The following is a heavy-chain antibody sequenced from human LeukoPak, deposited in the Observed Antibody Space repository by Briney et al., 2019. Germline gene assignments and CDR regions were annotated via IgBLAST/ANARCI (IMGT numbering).Heavy chain of an antibody. V-gene: IGHV4-34*01. J-gene: IGHJ6*02. CDR3: ARTLYYYDSIGYGMDV. CDR1: GGSFSGYY. D-gene: IGHD3-22*01. CDR2: INHSGST. Sequence: SETLSLTCAVYGGSFSGYYWSWIRQPPGKGLEWIGEINHSGSTNYNPSLKSRVTISVDTSKNQFSLKLSSVTAADTAVYYCARTLYYYDSIGYGMDVWGQGTTVTVSS.